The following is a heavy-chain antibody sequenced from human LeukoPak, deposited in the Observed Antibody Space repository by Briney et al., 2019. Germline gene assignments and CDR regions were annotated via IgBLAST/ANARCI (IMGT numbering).Heavy chain of an antibody. CDR2: TYYRSKWYN. CDR3: AVGYSYGYGPLDY. J-gene: IGHJ4*02. CDR1: GDSVSSNSAA. D-gene: IGHD5-18*01. Sequence: SQTLSLTCAISGDSVSSNSAAWNWIRQTPSRGLEWLGRTYYRSKWYNDYAVSVKSRITINPDTSKNQFSLQLNSVTPEDTAVYYCAVGYSYGYGPLDYWGQGTLVTVSS. V-gene: IGHV6-1*01.